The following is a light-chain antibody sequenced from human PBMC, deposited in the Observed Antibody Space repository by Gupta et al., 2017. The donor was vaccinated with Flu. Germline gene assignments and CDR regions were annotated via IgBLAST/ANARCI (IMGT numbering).Light chain of an antibody. J-gene: IGLJ3*02. V-gene: IGLV1-47*01. CDR3: ETWDDSLSEGV. CDR2: RSD. Sequence: QSVLAQPPSASATPGQRVTISCSGSTSNIGSNYVFWYQQVPGMAPKLLIYRSDQRPSGVPDRFSGAKSGTSASLAIXGXQSEDEXEYHCETWDDSLSEGVFGGGTKLTVL. CDR1: TSNIGSNY.